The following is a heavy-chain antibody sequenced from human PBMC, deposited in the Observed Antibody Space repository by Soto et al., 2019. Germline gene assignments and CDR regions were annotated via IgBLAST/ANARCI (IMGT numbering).Heavy chain of an antibody. CDR1: GFTFSHYA. CDR2: MSYDGSNE. D-gene: IGHD1-26*01. CDR3: AKDGSHNFDY. Sequence: QVQLVESGGGLVQPGRSLRLSCAASGFTFSHYAMHWVRQAPGKGLEWVALMSYDGSNEYYADSVKGRFTISRDNSKNTRYLQMNSLRAEDTAVYYCAKDGSHNFDYWGQGTLVTVSS. V-gene: IGHV3-30*18. J-gene: IGHJ4*02.